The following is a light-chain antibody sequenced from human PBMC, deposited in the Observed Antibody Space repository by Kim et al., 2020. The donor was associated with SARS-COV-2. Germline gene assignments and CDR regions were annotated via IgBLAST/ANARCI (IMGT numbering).Light chain of an antibody. CDR2: VNG. CDR3: HSRDSSRRNNYL. Sequence: QTARITSQGNCLRTYSATGYQQKPGQAPVLYVDVNGHLASGIPGRFSGSSSGTTASLTITGARTEDEAVYYCHSRDSSRRNNYLFGPGTKVTVL. V-gene: IGLV3-19*01. J-gene: IGLJ1*01. CDR1: CLRTYS.